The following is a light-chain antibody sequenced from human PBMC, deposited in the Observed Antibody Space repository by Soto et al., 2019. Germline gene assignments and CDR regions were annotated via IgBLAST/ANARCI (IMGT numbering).Light chain of an antibody. J-gene: IGKJ2*04. V-gene: IGKV1-39*01. CDR3: QQTYTTPCS. CDR1: QSILRY. Sequence: DIQMTQSPSSLSASVGDRVTITCRASQSILRYLNWYQQKPGKAPKLLIYGTSTLHSGVPSRFSCSGSGTDFTLTITTLQPEDFSTYYCQQTYTTPCSFGQGTKLETK. CDR2: GTS.